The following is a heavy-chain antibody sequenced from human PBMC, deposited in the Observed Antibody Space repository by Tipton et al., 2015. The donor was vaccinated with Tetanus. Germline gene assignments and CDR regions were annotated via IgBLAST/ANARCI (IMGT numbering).Heavy chain of an antibody. CDR2: ISYSGST. CDR1: GGSVRSGDYQ. J-gene: IGHJ5*02. D-gene: IGHD3-3*01. V-gene: IGHV4-61*08. CDR3: ARANYNFPKKGPFDP. Sequence: LRLSCTVSGGSVRSGDYQWNWIRQPPGKGLEWLAYISYSGSTNSNYALKSRITISRDTSKNQISLKLTSVTAADTAVYYCARANYNFPKKGPFDPWGQGTLVIVSS.